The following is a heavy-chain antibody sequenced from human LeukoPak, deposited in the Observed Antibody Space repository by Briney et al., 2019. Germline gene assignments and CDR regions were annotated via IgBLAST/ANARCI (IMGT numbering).Heavy chain of an antibody. J-gene: IGHJ4*02. CDR1: GGSISSHY. Sequence: SETLSLTCTVSGGSISSHYWSWIRQPPGKGLEWIGYIYYSGSTNYNPSLKSRVTISVDTSKNQFSLNLSSVTAADTAVYYCATNNLHGGGFFDYWGQGTLVTVSS. CDR2: IYYSGST. CDR3: ATNNLHGGGFFDY. D-gene: IGHD1/OR15-1a*01. V-gene: IGHV4-59*11.